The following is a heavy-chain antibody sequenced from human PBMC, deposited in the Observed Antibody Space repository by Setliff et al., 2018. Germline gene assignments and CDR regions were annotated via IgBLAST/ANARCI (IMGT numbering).Heavy chain of an antibody. CDR2: INHSGST. CDR3: ARRYNFWSGYLDY. D-gene: IGHD3-3*01. J-gene: IGHJ4*02. V-gene: IGHV4-34*01. Sequence: PSETLSLTCAVYGGSFRGHYWSWIRQPPGKGLEWIGEINHSGSTNYNPYLKSRVTISVDTSKNQFSLKLSSVTAADTAVYYCARRYNFWSGYLDYRGQGTLVTVSS. CDR1: GGSFRGHY.